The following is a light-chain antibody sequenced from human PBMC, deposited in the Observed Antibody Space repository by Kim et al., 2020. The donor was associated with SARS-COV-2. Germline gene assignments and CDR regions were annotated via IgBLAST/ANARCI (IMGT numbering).Light chain of an antibody. CDR2: SAS. CDR3: QQTHSVPPT. V-gene: IGKV1-39*01. Sequence: SASVGDRVTITCRASQNSNTYLNWYQQKPGQAPNLLIHSASSLQSGAPSTFSGSGSGTDFALTITSLKPEDSATYYCQQTHSVPPTFGQGTKLEI. J-gene: IGKJ2*01. CDR1: QNSNTY.